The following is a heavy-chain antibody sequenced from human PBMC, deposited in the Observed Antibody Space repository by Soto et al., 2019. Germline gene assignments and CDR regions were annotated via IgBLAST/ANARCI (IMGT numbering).Heavy chain of an antibody. D-gene: IGHD3-10*01. CDR3: HPESWTLVSLDV. Sequence: QVQLQESGPGLVKPSQTLSLTCTVSGGSISSVGYYWSWIRQQPGKGLEWIGYIYYSGRPYYNPSLKSRVTISVDTSKTQFSLKLSSVNAADTAVYYCHPESWTLVSLDVWGQGTTVTFSS. CDR2: IYYSGRP. J-gene: IGHJ6*02. V-gene: IGHV4-31*03. CDR1: GGSISSVGYY.